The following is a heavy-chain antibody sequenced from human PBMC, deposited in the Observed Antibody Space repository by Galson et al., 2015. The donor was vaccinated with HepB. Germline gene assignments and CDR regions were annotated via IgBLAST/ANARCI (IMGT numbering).Heavy chain of an antibody. J-gene: IGHJ4*02. CDR3: ARIDSSGYFSFGY. CDR1: GGTFSSYA. CDR2: IIPILGIA. Sequence: SVKVSCKASGGTFSSYAISWVRQAPGQGLEWMGRIIPILGIANYAQKFQGRVTITADKSTSTAYMELSSLRSEDTAMYYCARIDSSGYFSFGYWGQGTLVTVSS. V-gene: IGHV1-69*04. D-gene: IGHD3-22*01.